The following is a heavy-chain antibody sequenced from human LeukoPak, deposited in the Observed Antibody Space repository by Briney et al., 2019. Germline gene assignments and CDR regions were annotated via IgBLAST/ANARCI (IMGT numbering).Heavy chain of an antibody. Sequence: GGSLRLSCAASGFTFSSYAMSWVRQAPGKGLEWVSAISGSGGSTYYADSVKGRFTISRDNSKNTLYLQMNSLRAEDTAVYYCAKGKYCSGGSCYLRYYYYYYMDVWGKGTTVTVSS. J-gene: IGHJ6*03. D-gene: IGHD2-15*01. CDR3: AKGKYCSGGSCYLRYYYYYYMDV. CDR1: GFTFSSYA. CDR2: ISGSGGST. V-gene: IGHV3-23*01.